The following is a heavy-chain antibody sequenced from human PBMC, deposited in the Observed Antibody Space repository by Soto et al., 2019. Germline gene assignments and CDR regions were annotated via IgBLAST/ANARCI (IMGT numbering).Heavy chain of an antibody. CDR1: GGSFSSYY. CDR3: ARSYETTVTFDF. V-gene: IGHV4-34*01. J-gene: IGHJ4*02. Sequence: QVQLQQWGAGLLKPSETLSLTCAVYGGSFSSYYWTWIRQPPGKGLEWIGEINHGGSTSYIPSLKSRVTISVDTSKNQFSLQLNSVTAADTAVYYCARSYETTVTFDFWGQGTLVTVSS. D-gene: IGHD4-17*01. CDR2: INHGGST.